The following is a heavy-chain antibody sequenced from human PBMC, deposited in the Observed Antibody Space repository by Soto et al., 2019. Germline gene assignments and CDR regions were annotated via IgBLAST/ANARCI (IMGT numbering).Heavy chain of an antibody. CDR2: IYYSDSA. CDR3: VRAYYDTFGYSLDP. J-gene: IGHJ5*02. Sequence: PSETLPLTCTVSGGSISSYYWGWFRQPPGKGLEWIGYIYYSDSANYNPSLKSRVIISDDTSKNQFSLRLSSVTAADTAVYYCVRAYYDTFGYSLDPWGQGTLVT. CDR1: GGSISSYY. V-gene: IGHV4-59*01. D-gene: IGHD3-22*01.